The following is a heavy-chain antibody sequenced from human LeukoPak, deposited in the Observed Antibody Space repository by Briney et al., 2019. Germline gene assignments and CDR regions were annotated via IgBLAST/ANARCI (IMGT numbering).Heavy chain of an antibody. CDR3: ARAIAVAGLAWFDP. CDR1: GGSISSYY. Sequence: PSETLSLTCTVSGGSISSYYWSWIRQPPAKGLEWIGYIYYSGSTNYNPSLKSRVTISVDTSKNQFSLKLSSVTAADTAVYYCARAIAVAGLAWFDPWGQGTLVTVSS. V-gene: IGHV4-59*01. CDR2: IYYSGST. J-gene: IGHJ5*02. D-gene: IGHD6-19*01.